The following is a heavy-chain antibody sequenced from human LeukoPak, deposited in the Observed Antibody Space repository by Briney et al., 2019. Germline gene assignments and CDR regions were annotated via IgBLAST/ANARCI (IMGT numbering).Heavy chain of an antibody. CDR3: AKETTYCSSTSCPDAFDI. Sequence: GESLRLSCAASGFTFSSYAMSWVRQAPGKGLEWVSAISGSGGSTYYADSVKGRFTISRDNSKNTLYLQMNSLRAEDTAVYYCAKETTYCSSTSCPDAFDIWGQGTMVTVSS. CDR2: ISGSGGST. CDR1: GFTFSSYA. V-gene: IGHV3-23*01. D-gene: IGHD2-2*01. J-gene: IGHJ3*02.